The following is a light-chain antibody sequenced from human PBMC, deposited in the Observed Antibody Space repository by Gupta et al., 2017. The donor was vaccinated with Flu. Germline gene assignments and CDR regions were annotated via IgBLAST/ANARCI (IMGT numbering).Light chain of an antibody. CDR1: QSISND. CDR3: QQYNNWPPYT. J-gene: IGKJ2*01. CDR2: GAS. Sequence: ATLSVSPGERATLSCWASQSISNDLAWYQQKPGQAPRLLIYGASTRATGYPARFSGSGSGTEFTLTISSRQSEDFAVYYCQQYNNWPPYTFGQGTRLEIK. V-gene: IGKV3-15*01.